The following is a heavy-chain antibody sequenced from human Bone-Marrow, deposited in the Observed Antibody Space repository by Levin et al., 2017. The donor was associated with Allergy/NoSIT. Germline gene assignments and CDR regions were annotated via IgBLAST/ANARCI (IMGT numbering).Heavy chain of an antibody. CDR3: ASGYSYSGS. CDR1: GFTFSSYW. V-gene: IGHV3-7*01. D-gene: IGHD5-18*01. J-gene: IGHJ5*02. Sequence: VASVKVSCAASGFTFSSYWMSWVRQAPGKGLEWVANIKQDGSEKYYVDSVKGRFTISRDNAKNSLYLQMNSLRAEDTAVYYCASGYSYSGSWGQGTLVTVSS. CDR2: IKQDGSEK.